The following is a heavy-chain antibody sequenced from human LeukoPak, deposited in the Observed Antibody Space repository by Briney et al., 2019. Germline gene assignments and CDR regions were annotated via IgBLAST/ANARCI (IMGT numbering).Heavy chain of an antibody. CDR3: ARDPTYAYGSGSYYISRGWFDP. V-gene: IGHV1-2*02. CDR2: INPNSGGT. J-gene: IGHJ5*02. D-gene: IGHD3-10*01. CDR1: GHTFTGYY. Sequence: GASVKVSCKASGHTFTGYYMHWVRQAPGQGLEWMGWINPNSGGTNYAQKFQGRVTMTRDTSISTAYMELSRLRSDDTAVYYCARDPTYAYGSGSYYISRGWFDPWGQGTLVTVSS.